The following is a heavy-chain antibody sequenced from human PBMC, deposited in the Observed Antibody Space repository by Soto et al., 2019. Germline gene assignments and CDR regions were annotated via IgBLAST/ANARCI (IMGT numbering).Heavy chain of an antibody. J-gene: IGHJ4*02. D-gene: IGHD3-10*01. Sequence: QVQLVQSGAEVKKPGASVKISCKTSGYSFMTYALHWVRQAPGQRLEWMGWINPGNGNTEYSQKLQGRVTITRDTSASTVFMEVANLTSEDPAVYYCARVRMLWYGELSHWGQGTLVTVSA. CDR3: ARVRMLWYGELSH. CDR2: INPGNGNT. V-gene: IGHV1-3*01. CDR1: GYSFMTYA.